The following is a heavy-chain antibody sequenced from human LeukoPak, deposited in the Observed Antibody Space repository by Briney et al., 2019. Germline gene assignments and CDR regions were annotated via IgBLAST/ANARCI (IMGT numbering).Heavy chain of an antibody. CDR3: AKIGYGSGSSKRYYFDY. CDR2: ISGSGGST. D-gene: IGHD3-10*01. V-gene: IGHV3-23*01. CDR1: GFTFSSYA. J-gene: IGHJ4*02. Sequence: GGSLRLSCAASGFTFSSYAMSWVRQAPGKGLEWVSPISGSGGSTYYADSVKGRFTMSRDNSKNTLYLQMNSLRAEDTAVYYCAKIGYGSGSSKRYYFDYWGQGTLVTVSS.